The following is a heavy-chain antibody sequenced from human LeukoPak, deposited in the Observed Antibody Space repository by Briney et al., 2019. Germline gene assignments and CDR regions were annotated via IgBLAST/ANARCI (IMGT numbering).Heavy chain of an antibody. CDR3: ARSYYDFWSGYYKQRYYFDY. Sequence: PSETLSLTCTVSGGSISSYYWSWIRQPPGKGLEWIGYIYYSGSTNYNPSLKSRVTISVDTSKNQFSLKLSSVTAADTAVYYCARSYYDFWSGYYKQRYYFDYWGQGTLVTVSS. V-gene: IGHV4-59*12. CDR1: GGSISSYY. J-gene: IGHJ4*02. CDR2: IYYSGST. D-gene: IGHD3-3*01.